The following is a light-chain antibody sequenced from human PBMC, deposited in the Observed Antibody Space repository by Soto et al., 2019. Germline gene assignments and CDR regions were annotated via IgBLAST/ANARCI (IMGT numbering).Light chain of an antibody. J-gene: IGKJ2*02. CDR3: QPSYATPRT. CDR1: QSITKF. Sequence: DIHMTQSPSSLSASVGARVTITCRASQSITKFLNWYQHKPGTAPTLLIYGASSLQRGVPSRFSGSGSGTDFTLTISSLEPEDVETYYCQPSYATPRTFGQGTQLEI. CDR2: GAS. V-gene: IGKV1-39*01.